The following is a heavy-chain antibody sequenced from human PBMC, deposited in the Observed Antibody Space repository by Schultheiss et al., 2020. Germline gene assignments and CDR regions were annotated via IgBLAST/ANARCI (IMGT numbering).Heavy chain of an antibody. J-gene: IGHJ6*02. CDR2: ISWNSGSI. V-gene: IGHV3-9*01. CDR3: AKDPVCSSTSCYRGNYYGMDV. Sequence: GGSLRLSCAASGFTFSDYYMSWIRQAPGKGLEWVSGISWNSGSIGYADSVKGRFTISRDNSKNTLYLQMNSLRAEDTAVYYCAKDPVCSSTSCYRGNYYGMDVWGQGTTVTVSS. CDR1: GFTFSDYY. D-gene: IGHD2-2*02.